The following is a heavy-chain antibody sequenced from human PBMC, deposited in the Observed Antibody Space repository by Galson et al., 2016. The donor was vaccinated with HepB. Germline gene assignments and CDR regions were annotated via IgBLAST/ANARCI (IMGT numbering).Heavy chain of an antibody. D-gene: IGHD6-19*01. Sequence: LVKPTQTLTLTCTFSGFSLSTAGVGVGYIRQPPGKALEWLAFIYWDDYKFYSPSLKSRLTVTKGTSKNQVVLTMTNMDPVDTATYFCAHSSGRAFDTSNAFDYWGQGILVTVSS. CDR2: IYWDDYK. V-gene: IGHV2-5*02. CDR3: AHSSGRAFDTSNAFDY. J-gene: IGHJ4*02. CDR1: GFSLSTAGVG.